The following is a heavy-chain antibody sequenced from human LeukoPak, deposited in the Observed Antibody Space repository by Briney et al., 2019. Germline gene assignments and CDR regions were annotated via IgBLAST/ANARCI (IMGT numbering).Heavy chain of an antibody. CDR1: GGSISSYY. CDR3: ARVAVTTPNRFDP. J-gene: IGHJ5*02. V-gene: IGHV4-59*12. D-gene: IGHD3-22*01. CDR2: IYYSGST. Sequence: PSETLSLTCTVSGGSISSYYWSWIRQPPGKGLEWIGYIYYSGSTNYNPSLKSRVTISVDTSKNQFSLKLSSVTAADTAVYYCARVAVTTPNRFDPWGQGTLVTVSS.